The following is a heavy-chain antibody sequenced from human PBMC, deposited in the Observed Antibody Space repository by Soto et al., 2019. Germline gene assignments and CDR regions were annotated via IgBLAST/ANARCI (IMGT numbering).Heavy chain of an antibody. J-gene: IGHJ3*02. CDR2: ISSSSSYT. V-gene: IGHV3-11*06. D-gene: IGHD3-10*01. CDR1: GFTFSDYY. Sequence: GGSLRLSCAASGFTFSDYYMSWIRQAPGKGLEWVSYISSSSSYTNYADSVKGRFTISRDNAKNSLYLQMNSLRAEDTAVYYCASGAMVRGVISTNAFDIWGQGTMVTVSS. CDR3: ASGAMVRGVISTNAFDI.